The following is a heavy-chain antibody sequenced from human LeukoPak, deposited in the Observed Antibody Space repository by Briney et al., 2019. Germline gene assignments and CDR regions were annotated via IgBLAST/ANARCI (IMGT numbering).Heavy chain of an antibody. D-gene: IGHD3-10*01. CDR3: ARVGVDGSGTYGDY. V-gene: IGHV3-48*03. CDR1: GFTFSSYE. CDR2: ITSSGSVI. J-gene: IGHJ4*02. Sequence: GGSLRLSCAVSGFTFSSYEMNWVRQAPGKGLERVSYITSSGSVIYYADPVKGRFTISRDNAKNSLYLQMNSLRAEDTAVYYCARVGVDGSGTYGDYWGQGTLVTVSS.